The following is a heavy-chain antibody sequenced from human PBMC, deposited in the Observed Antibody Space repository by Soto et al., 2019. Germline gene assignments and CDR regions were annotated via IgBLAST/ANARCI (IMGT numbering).Heavy chain of an antibody. CDR3: ARDLLDYGGNSGPDPTRAFDS. CDR2: ISPIFGTA. CDR1: GGTFSSYA. V-gene: IGHV1-69*12. D-gene: IGHD4-17*01. J-gene: IGHJ4*02. Sequence: QVQLVQSGAEVKKPGSSVKVSCKASGGTFSSYAISWVRQAPGQGLEWMGGISPIFGTANYAQKFQGRVTITADESTGTAYMELSSLGSEDTAVYYCARDLLDYGGNSGPDPTRAFDSWGQGTLVTVSS.